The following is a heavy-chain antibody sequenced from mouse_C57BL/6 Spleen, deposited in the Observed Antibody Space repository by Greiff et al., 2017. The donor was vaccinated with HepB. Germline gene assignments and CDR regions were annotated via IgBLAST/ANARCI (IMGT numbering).Heavy chain of an antibody. CDR3: ARWGYGSCGDAMDY. J-gene: IGHJ4*01. CDR2: INPNNGGT. V-gene: IGHV1-18*01. D-gene: IGHD1-1*01. CDR1: GYTFTDYN. Sequence: VQLQQSGPELVKPGASVKIPCKASGYTFTDYNMDWVKQSHGKSLEWIGDINPNNGGTIYNQKFKGKATLTVDKSSSTAYMELRSLTSEDTAVYYCARWGYGSCGDAMDYWGQGTSVTVSS.